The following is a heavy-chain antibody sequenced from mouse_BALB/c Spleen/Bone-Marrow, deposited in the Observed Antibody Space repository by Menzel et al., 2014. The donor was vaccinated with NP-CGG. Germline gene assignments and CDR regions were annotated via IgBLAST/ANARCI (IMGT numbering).Heavy chain of an antibody. CDR3: ARDSSGYFDY. CDR1: GFTFSSFA. D-gene: IGHD3-1*01. CDR2: ISSGGSYT. Sequence: EVMLVESGGGLVKPGGSLKLSCAASGFTFSSFAMSWVRQSPEKRLGGVAEISSGGSYTYYPDTVTGRFTISRDNAKNTLYLEMSSLRSEDTAMYYCARDSSGYFDYWGQGTTLTVSS. V-gene: IGHV5-9-4*01. J-gene: IGHJ2*01.